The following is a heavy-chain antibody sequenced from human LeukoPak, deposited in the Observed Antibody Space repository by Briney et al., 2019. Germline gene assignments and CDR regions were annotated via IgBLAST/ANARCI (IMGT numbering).Heavy chain of an antibody. CDR2: IRGSGDKA. V-gene: IGHV3-23*01. D-gene: IGHD6-13*01. CDR3: ARDPKWGIAAASAFDI. J-gene: IGHJ3*02. Sequence: PGGSLRLSCAASGFTFLNYAMNWVRRAPGKGMEWVSAIRGSGDKAYYADSVKGRFSISRDNAKNSLYLQMSSLRAEDTAVYYCARDPKWGIAAASAFDIWGQGTMVTVSS. CDR1: GFTFLNYA.